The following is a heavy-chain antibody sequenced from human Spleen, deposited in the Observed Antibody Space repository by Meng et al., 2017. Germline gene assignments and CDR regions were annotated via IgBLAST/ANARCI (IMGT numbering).Heavy chain of an antibody. D-gene: IGHD3-10*01. V-gene: IGHV3-23*01. Sequence: GESLKISCAASGFTFSSYAMSWVRQAPGKGLEWVSTISGTGGNTYYADSVKSRFTISRHNSKNTLYLQVNSLRAEDTALYYCAKYSYGLGDYFDYWGQGALVTVSS. J-gene: IGHJ4*02. CDR2: ISGTGGNT. CDR3: AKYSYGLGDYFDY. CDR1: GFTFSSYA.